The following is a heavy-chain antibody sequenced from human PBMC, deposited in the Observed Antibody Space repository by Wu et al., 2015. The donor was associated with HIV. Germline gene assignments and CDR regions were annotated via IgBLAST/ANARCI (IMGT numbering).Heavy chain of an antibody. Sequence: QVQLVQSGAEVKRPGASVTVSCKTSGYTFNNYYIHWVRQAPGQGLQWMGIINPNIPDTTYAQKFQGRVTITTDESMTIAYMELSSLKSDDTAVYYCAREIFDNYGMDVWGQGTTVTVSS. J-gene: IGHJ6*02. V-gene: IGHV1-46*02. CDR2: INPNIPDT. D-gene: IGHD3-3*01. CDR1: GYTFNNYY. CDR3: AREIFDNYGMDV.